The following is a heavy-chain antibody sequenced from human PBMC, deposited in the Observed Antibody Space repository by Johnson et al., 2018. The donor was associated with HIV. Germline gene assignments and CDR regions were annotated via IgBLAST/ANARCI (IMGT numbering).Heavy chain of an antibody. Sequence: QVQLVESGGGLVKPGGSLRLSCAASGFTFSSSAMHRVHQAPGKGLEWVAVISYDGSDKYYADSVKGRFTISRDSSKNTLYLQMTSLRAEDTAVYYCVRGLLWFGELLEAFDIWGQGTMVTVSS. D-gene: IGHD3-10*01. CDR2: ISYDGSDK. J-gene: IGHJ3*02. CDR1: GFTFSSSA. V-gene: IGHV3-30*14. CDR3: VRGLLWFGELLEAFDI.